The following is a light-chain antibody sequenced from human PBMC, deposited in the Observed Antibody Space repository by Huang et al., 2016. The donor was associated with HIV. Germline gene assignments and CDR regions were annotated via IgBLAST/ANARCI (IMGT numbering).Light chain of an antibody. CDR2: AAS. Sequence: DIQVTQSPSSLSASIGDRLTITCRASETISKYLNWYQLKPGKAPILLIYAASSLQSGVPSRFIGSGSGTDFTLTISDLQAQDFATYYCQQSYNTPHTFGQGTKVDLK. J-gene: IGKJ2*01. CDR1: ETISKY. CDR3: QQSYNTPHT. V-gene: IGKV1-39*01.